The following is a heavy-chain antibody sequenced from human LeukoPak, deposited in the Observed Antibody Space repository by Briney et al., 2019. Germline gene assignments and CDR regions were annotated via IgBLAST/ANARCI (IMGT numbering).Heavy chain of an antibody. CDR3: ARSGDNWSCDN. D-gene: IGHD5-24*01. J-gene: IGHJ4*02. Sequence: GASVEVSCKASGYTFSHYGVQWVRQAPGQTLEWMGWINAGTGDGKYSQKLQGRLTMTSDTSATTLYMELNSLSSEDTAVYYCARSGDNWSCDNWGQGTLVTVSS. CDR2: INAGTGDG. V-gene: IGHV1-3*01. CDR1: GYTFSHYG.